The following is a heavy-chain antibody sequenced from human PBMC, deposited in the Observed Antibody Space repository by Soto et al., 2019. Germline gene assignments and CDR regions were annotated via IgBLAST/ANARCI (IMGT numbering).Heavy chain of an antibody. J-gene: IGHJ4*02. V-gene: IGHV4-34*01. CDR1: GGSISSYY. Sequence: PSETLSLTCTVSGGSISSYYWSWIRQPPGKGLEWIGEINHSGSTNYNPSLKSRVTISVDTSKNQFSLKLSSVTAADTAVYYCAVRYRAAAGNSKGMYGYWGQGTLVTVSS. CDR3: AVRYRAAAGNSKGMYGY. D-gene: IGHD6-13*01. CDR2: INHSGST.